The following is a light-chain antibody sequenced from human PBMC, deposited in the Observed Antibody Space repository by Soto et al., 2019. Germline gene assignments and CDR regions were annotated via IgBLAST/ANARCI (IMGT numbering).Light chain of an antibody. Sequence: TLSGSVGDRVTITCRASQTISSWLAWYQQKPGKAPRLLIYKASTLKSGVPSRFSGSGSGTEFTLTISSLQPDDYATYYCQHYNSYSEAFGQGTKVDIK. CDR1: QTISSW. V-gene: IGKV1-5*03. CDR2: KAS. CDR3: QHYNSYSEA. J-gene: IGKJ1*01.